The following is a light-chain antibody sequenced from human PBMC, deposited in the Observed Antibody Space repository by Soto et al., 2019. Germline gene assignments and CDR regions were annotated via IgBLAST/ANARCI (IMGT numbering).Light chain of an antibody. CDR3: QHYNDYSRV. V-gene: IGKV1-5*03. CDR1: QSVDSW. J-gene: IGKJ1*01. Sequence: DIQMTQSPSTLSASIGDRVTITCRASQSVDSWLAWYQQQPGKAPKLLIYKASSLQTRVPARFSGSGSGTDFTLTISSLQPDDFATYYCQHYNDYSRVFGQGTKVEIK. CDR2: KAS.